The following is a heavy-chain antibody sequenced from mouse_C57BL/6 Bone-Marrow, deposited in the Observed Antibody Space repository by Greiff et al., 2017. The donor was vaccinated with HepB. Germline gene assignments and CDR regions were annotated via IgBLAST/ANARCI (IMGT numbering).Heavy chain of an antibody. D-gene: IGHD4-1*01. CDR1: GFTFSSYA. V-gene: IGHV5-4*01. CDR2: ISDGGSYT. CDR3: ARSSPGTWFAY. Sequence: EVQLVESGGGLVKPGGSLKLSCAASGFTFSSYAMSWVRQTPEKRLEWVATISDGGSYTYYPDNVKGRFTISRDNAKNNLYLQMSHLKSEDTAMYYCARSSPGTWFAYWGQGTLVTVSA. J-gene: IGHJ3*01.